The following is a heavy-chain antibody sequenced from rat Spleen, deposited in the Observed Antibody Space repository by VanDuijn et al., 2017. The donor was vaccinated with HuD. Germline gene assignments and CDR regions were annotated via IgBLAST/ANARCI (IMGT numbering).Heavy chain of an antibody. J-gene: IGHJ3*01. CDR1: GYSITSNY. Sequence: EVQLQESGPGLVKPSQSLSLTCSVTGYSITSNYWGWIRKFPGNKLEWMGYINSAGSTNCNPSLKSRISISRDTSKNQFFLQVDSVSTKDTATYYCARSDGTHYYLPFADWGQGTLVTVSS. CDR3: ARSDGTHYYLPFAD. V-gene: IGHV3-3*01. CDR2: INSAGST. D-gene: IGHD1-12*02.